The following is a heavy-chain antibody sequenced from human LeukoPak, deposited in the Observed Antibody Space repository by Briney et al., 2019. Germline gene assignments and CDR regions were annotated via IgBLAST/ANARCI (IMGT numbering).Heavy chain of an antibody. D-gene: IGHD1-1*01. CDR2: IRNSGSTT. CDR3: AKDGWNDIPDY. J-gene: IGHJ4*02. V-gene: IGHV3-23*01. Sequence: GGSLRLSCVASGFTFSDYEMNWVRQAPGKGLEWISYIRNSGSTTYYADSVKGRFTISRDNSKKTLYLQMNSLRAEDTAVYYCAKDGWNDIPDYWGQGTLVTVSS. CDR1: GFTFSDYE.